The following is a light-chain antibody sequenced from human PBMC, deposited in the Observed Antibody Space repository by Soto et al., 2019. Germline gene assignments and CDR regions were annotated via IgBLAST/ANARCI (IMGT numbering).Light chain of an antibody. Sequence: QSALTQPASVSGSPGQSITISCTGTTSDIGTYDYVSWYQRHPGKAPKLILYKVSSRPSGVSNRFSGSKSGDTASLTISGLQAEDEADYFCSSQTYSGGLGVFGGGTKLTVL. CDR2: KVS. V-gene: IGLV2-14*01. CDR1: TSDIGTYDY. J-gene: IGLJ3*02. CDR3: SSQTYSGGLGV.